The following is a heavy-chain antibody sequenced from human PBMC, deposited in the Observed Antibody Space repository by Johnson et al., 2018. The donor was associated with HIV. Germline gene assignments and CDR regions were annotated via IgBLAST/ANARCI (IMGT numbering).Heavy chain of an antibody. Sequence: EVQLVESGGGLVQPGGSLRLSCAASGFTLSDYDIHWVRQGTGKDLEWVAAIGSAGDTHYPESVKGRFTISRENAKKSLYLQMNSLRVGDTAVYFCARVKRSGTYYRDAFDIWGQGTMVTVSS. D-gene: IGHD1-26*01. CDR1: GFTLSDYD. CDR3: ARVKRSGTYYRDAFDI. V-gene: IGHV3-13*01. J-gene: IGHJ3*02. CDR2: IGSAGDT.